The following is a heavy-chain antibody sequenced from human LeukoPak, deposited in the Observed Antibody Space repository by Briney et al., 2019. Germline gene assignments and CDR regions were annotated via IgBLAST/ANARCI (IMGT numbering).Heavy chain of an antibody. J-gene: IGHJ4*02. V-gene: IGHV3-11*01. Sequence: PGGSLRLSCAASGFTFSDYYMSWIRQAPGKGLEWVSYISSSGSTIYYADSVKGRFTISRDNAKNSLYLKMNSLRVEDTAVYYCAREFVTTGTFDYWGQGTLVTVSS. D-gene: IGHD4-17*01. CDR1: GFTFSDYY. CDR3: AREFVTTGTFDY. CDR2: ISSSGSTI.